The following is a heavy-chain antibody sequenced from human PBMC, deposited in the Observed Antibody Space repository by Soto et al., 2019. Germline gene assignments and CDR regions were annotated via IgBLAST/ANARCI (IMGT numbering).Heavy chain of an antibody. Sequence: QVQLLESGPGLVKTSDTLSLTCTVSGDSITSRYWSWIRQSPGQGLEWIGYVYDTGDNYNPSLMRRATMSLDTAKNLFSLRLRSVTAADTAVYYCAGGDHWRLVDFWGRGHLVTVS. CDR3: AGGDHWRLVDF. CDR2: VYDTGD. V-gene: IGHV4-59*07. J-gene: IGHJ4*02. CDR1: GDSITSRY. D-gene: IGHD3-16*01.